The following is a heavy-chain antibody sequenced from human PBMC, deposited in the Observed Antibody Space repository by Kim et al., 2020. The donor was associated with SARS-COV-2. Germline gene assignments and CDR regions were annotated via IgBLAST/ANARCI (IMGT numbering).Heavy chain of an antibody. Sequence: AQKLQGRVTMTTDTSTSTAYMELRSLRSDDTAVYYCARDDLYDYGDYFDYWGQGTLVTVSS. D-gene: IGHD4-17*01. CDR3: ARDDLYDYGDYFDY. V-gene: IGHV1-18*01. J-gene: IGHJ4*02.